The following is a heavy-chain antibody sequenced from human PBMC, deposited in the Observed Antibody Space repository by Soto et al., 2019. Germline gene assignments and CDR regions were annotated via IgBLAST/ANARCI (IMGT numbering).Heavy chain of an antibody. CDR1: GGSISSYY. J-gene: IGHJ4*02. V-gene: IGHV4-59*01. D-gene: IGHD6-6*01. Sequence: SQTLSLTCTVSGGSISSYYWSWSRQPLGKRLEWIGYIYYSGITDYNPSLKSRVTISVDTSNSQFSLKLSSVTAADTAVYYCARRGRVYYFHYRGQATLVTVSS. CDR3: ARRGRVYYFHY. CDR2: IYYSGIT.